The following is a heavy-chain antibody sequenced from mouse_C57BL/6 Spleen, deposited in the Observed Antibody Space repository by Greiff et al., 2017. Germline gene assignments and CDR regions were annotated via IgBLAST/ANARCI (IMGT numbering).Heavy chain of an antibody. CDR3: ARQAAWFAY. J-gene: IGHJ3*01. V-gene: IGHV5-9*01. CDR1: GFTFSSYT. CDR2: ISGGGGNT. Sequence: EVKLMESGGGLVKPGGSLKLSCAASGFTFSSYTMSWVRQTPEKRLEWVATISGGGGNTYYPDSVKGRFTISRDNAKNTLYLQMSSLRSEDTALYYCARQAAWFAYWGQGTLVTVSA.